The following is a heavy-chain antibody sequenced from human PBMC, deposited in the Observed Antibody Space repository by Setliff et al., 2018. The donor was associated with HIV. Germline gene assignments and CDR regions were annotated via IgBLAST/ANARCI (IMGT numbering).Heavy chain of an antibody. CDR1: GFTFSNYE. J-gene: IGHJ4*02. Sequence: GGSLRLSCAASGFTFSNYEMNWVRQAPGKGLEWASYISSSGTTIYYADSVKGRLTISRDNAKNSLYLQMNSLRAEDTAVYYCARDHGYSYGTIDYWGQGTLVTVSS. CDR3: ARDHGYSYGTIDY. D-gene: IGHD5-18*01. V-gene: IGHV3-48*03. CDR2: ISSSGTTI.